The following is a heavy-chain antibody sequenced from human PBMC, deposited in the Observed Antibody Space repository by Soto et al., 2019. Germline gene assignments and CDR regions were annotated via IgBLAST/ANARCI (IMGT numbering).Heavy chain of an antibody. CDR2: VNAGNGDT. D-gene: IGHD2-21*02. CDR3: ARRDSLQSGFDY. V-gene: IGHV1-3*01. Sequence: ASLKRSRKASGYTITIYFIYWLRQAPGQRLEWMGWVNAGNGDTTYSQKFQDRVTFTRDTSATTAYMELSSLRSEDTAVYYCARRDSLQSGFDYWGQGTLVTVSS. J-gene: IGHJ4*02. CDR1: GYTITIYF.